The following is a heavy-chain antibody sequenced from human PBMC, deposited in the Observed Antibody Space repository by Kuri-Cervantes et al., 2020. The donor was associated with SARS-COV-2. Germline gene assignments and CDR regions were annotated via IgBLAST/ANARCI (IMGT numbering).Heavy chain of an antibody. D-gene: IGHD3-3*01. Sequence: GGSLRLSCAASGFTFSTYNMNWVRQAPGKGLEWVSSISSSSTFVYYADSVKGRFTISRDNAKNSLYLQMNSLRDEDTAVYYCARDKRQEITIFGVVITAYGMDVWGQGTTVTVSS. CDR1: GFTFSTYN. CDR3: ARDKRQEITIFGVVITAYGMDV. J-gene: IGHJ6*02. V-gene: IGHV3-21*01. CDR2: ISSSSTFV.